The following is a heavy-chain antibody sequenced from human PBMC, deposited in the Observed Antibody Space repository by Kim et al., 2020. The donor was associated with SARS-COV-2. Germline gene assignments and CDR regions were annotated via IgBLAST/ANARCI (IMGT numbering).Heavy chain of an antibody. V-gene: IGHV5-10-1*01. CDR3: ARYSSAPGSGYYYGMDV. J-gene: IGHJ6*02. Sequence: GESLKISCKGSGYSFTSYWISWVRQMPGKGLEWMGRIDPSDSYTNYSPSFQGHVTISADKSISTAYLQWSSLKASDTAMYYCARYSSAPGSGYYYGMDVWGQGTTVTVSS. D-gene: IGHD6-19*01. CDR2: IDPSDSYT. CDR1: GYSFTSYW.